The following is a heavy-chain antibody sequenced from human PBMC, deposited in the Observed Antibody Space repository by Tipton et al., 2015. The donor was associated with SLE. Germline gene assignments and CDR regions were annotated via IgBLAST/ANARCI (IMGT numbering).Heavy chain of an antibody. Sequence: GSLRLSCAASGFTFSSYAMSWVRQAPGKGLEWVSAISGSGGSTYYADSVKGRFTISRDNSKNMLYLQMSSLRAEDTAVYYCVKEERSIAAAGNGYWGQGTLVTVSS. CDR2: ISGSGGST. J-gene: IGHJ4*02. V-gene: IGHV3-23*01. CDR1: GFTFSSYA. D-gene: IGHD6-13*01. CDR3: VKEERSIAAAGNGY.